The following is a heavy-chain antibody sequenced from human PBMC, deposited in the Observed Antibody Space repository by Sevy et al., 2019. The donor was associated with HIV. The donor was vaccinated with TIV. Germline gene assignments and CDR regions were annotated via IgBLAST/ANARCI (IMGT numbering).Heavy chain of an antibody. V-gene: IGHV3-30*18. CDR1: GISFTTSG. CDR2: ISYHGRDK. CDR3: EKDFTGYNGMDV. Sequence: GGSLRLSCVVSGISFTTSGMHWVRQAPGKGLEWVAVISYHGRDKFYAESVKGRSTISRDNSKNMLYLQINSLRAEDKAVYYCEKDFTGYNGMDVWGQGTMVTVSS. J-gene: IGHJ6*02. D-gene: IGHD3-9*01.